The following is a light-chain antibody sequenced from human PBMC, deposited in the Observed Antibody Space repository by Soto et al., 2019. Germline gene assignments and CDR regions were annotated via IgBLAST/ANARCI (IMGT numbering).Light chain of an antibody. Sequence: QSALTQPPSASGSPGQSVTISCTGTNSDVGDYNYVSWYQQHPGKAPKLMIYEVSKRPSGVPDRFSGSKSGNTASLTVSGLQDEDEADYYCSSYAGSNNLVFGGGTQLTVL. CDR1: NSDVGDYNY. CDR2: EVS. J-gene: IGLJ2*01. V-gene: IGLV2-8*01. CDR3: SSYAGSNNLV.